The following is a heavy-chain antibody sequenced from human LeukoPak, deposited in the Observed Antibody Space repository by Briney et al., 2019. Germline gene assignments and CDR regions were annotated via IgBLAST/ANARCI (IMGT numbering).Heavy chain of an antibody. CDR3: ARDFLHGGV. Sequence: GGSLRLSCAASGFTFSSCWMHWVRQVPGKGLVWVSRINTDGSTTSYADSVKGRFTISRDNAKNTLYLQMNSLRAEDTAVYYCARDFLHGGVWGQGTLVTVSS. CDR2: INTDGSTT. V-gene: IGHV3-74*01. J-gene: IGHJ4*02. D-gene: IGHD3-10*01. CDR1: GFTFSSCW.